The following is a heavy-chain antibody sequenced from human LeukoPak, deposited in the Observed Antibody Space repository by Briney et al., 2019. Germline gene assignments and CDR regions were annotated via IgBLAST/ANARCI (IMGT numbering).Heavy chain of an antibody. CDR3: ARESGSVTSVVDFDY. CDR2: IRQDGSQK. Sequence: PGGSLRLSCAASGFTFSSYWMSWVRQAPGKGLEWVATIRQDGSQKYYVDSVKGRFTISRDNAKNSLYLQMNSLRAEDTAVYYCARESGSVTSVVDFDYWGQGTLVTVSS. CDR1: GFTFSSYW. J-gene: IGHJ4*02. D-gene: IGHD4-17*01. V-gene: IGHV3-7*01.